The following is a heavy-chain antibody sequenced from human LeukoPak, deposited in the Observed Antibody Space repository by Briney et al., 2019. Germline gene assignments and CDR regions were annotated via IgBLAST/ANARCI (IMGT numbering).Heavy chain of an antibody. V-gene: IGHV1-46*01. D-gene: IGHD3-9*01. J-gene: IGHJ6*02. CDR3: ARDESEYFDWSDYYYYYYGMDV. CDR2: INPSGGST. CDR1: GYTFTSYY. Sequence: GASVKVSCKASGYTFTSYYMHWVRQAPGQGLEWMGIINPSGGSTSYAQKFQGRVTMTRDTSTSTVYMELSSLRSEDTAVYYCARDESEYFDWSDYYYYYYGMDVWGQGTMVTVSS.